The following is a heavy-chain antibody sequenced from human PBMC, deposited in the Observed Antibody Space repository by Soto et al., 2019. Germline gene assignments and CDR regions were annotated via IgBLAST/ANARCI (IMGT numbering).Heavy chain of an antibody. V-gene: IGHV4-31*03. Sequence: QVQLQESGPGLVKPSQTLSLTCTVSGVSISSGGYYWSWIRQHPGKGLEWIGYIYYSGSTYYNPSLKSRVIISVDTSKNQFSLKLSSVTAADTAVYYCARGSDYDFWSGYYTVFDYWGQGTLVTVSS. CDR2: IYYSGST. J-gene: IGHJ4*02. CDR1: GVSISSGGYY. CDR3: ARGSDYDFWSGYYTVFDY. D-gene: IGHD3-3*01.